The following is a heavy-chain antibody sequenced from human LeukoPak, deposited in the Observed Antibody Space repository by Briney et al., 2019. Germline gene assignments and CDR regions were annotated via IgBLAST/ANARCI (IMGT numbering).Heavy chain of an antibody. Sequence: PSETLSLTCTVSGGSISSSSYYWCWIRQPPGKGLEWIGSIYYSGSTYYNPSLKSRVTISVDTSKNQFSLKLSSVTAADTAVYYCASWYGGFDYWGQGTLVTVSS. J-gene: IGHJ4*02. CDR3: ASWYGGFDY. CDR1: GGSISSSSYY. D-gene: IGHD3-16*01. V-gene: IGHV4-39*01. CDR2: IYYSGST.